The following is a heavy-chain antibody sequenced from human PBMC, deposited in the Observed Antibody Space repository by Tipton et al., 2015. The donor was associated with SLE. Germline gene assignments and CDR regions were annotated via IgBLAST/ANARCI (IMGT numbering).Heavy chain of an antibody. CDR2: IFYDGGT. V-gene: IGHV4-39*07. J-gene: IGHJ4*02. Sequence: LSLTCTVSGGSINTTDYYWGWLRQPPGERLEWIGTIFYDGGTYYNPSLKSRVTISVDTSKNQFSLRLNSVTAADTSVYYCARQVYDFTYSFDYWGQGTLVSVSS. CDR3: ARQVYDFTYSFDY. CDR1: GGSINTTDYY. D-gene: IGHD3/OR15-3a*01.